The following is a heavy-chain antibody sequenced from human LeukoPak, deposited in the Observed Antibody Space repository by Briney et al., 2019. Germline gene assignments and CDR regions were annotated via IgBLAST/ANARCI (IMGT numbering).Heavy chain of an antibody. CDR1: GFTFSNYG. Sequence: PGGSLRLSCAASGFTFSNYGMHWVRQAPGKGLEWIGSIYYSGNTFYNPSLKSRVTISVETSKNQFSLKLSSVTAADTAVYYCARDLVGATDDAFDIWGQGTMVTVSS. V-gene: IGHV4-39*07. J-gene: IGHJ3*02. CDR3: ARDLVGATDDAFDI. D-gene: IGHD1-26*01. CDR2: IYYSGNT.